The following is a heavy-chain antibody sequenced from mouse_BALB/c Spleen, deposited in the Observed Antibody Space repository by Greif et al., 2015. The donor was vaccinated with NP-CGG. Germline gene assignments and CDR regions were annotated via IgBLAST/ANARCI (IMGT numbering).Heavy chain of an antibody. CDR2: ISYSGST. CDR3: ARAYDYDFAMDY. Sequence: EVKLMESGPSLVKPSQTLSLTCSVTGDSITSGYWNWIRKFPGNKLEYMGYISYSGSTCYNPSLKSRISITRDTSKNQYYLQLNSVTTEDTATYYCARAYDYDFAMDYWGQGTSVTVSP. D-gene: IGHD2-4*01. V-gene: IGHV3-8*02. J-gene: IGHJ4*01. CDR1: GDSITSGY.